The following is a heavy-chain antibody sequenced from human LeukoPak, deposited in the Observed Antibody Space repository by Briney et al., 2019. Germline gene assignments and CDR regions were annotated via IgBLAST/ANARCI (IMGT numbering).Heavy chain of an antibody. CDR2: IYYSGST. CDR3: AGDNWNDVGFDY. Sequence: SETLSLTCTVSGGSISSYYWSWIRQPPGKGLEWIGYIYYSGSTNYNPSLKSRVTISVDTSKNQFSLKLSSVTAADTAVYYCAGDNWNDVGFDYWGQGTLVTVSS. J-gene: IGHJ4*02. V-gene: IGHV4-59*12. D-gene: IGHD1-1*01. CDR1: GGSISSYY.